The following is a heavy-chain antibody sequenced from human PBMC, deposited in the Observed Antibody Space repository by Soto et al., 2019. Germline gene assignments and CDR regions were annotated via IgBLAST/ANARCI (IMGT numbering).Heavy chain of an antibody. V-gene: IGHV3-33*01. CDR3: ARSIEEVYANYYYYGMDV. J-gene: IGHJ6*02. D-gene: IGHD2-8*01. CDR1: GFTFNDYG. CDR2: IWYDGSNK. Sequence: QVQLVESGGGVVQPGRSLRLSCAASGFTFNDYGLHWVLQAPGKGLEGVAGIWYDGSNKYYADSVRGRFTISRDNSKSTLYLQMISLRAEDTAVYYCARSIEEVYANYYYYGMDVWGQGTTVTVSS.